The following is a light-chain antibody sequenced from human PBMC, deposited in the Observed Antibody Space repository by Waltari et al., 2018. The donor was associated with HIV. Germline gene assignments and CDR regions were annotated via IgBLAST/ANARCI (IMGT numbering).Light chain of an antibody. CDR2: GVN. V-gene: IGLV2-14*01. Sequence: QSALTQPASVSGSPGQSITISCAGTTSDIGSFDSVSWYQQPPGRAPQLMIFGVNSRPSVVSSRLSGSKSGNTASLTISGLQAEDEANYYCCSYTAIHTLIFGGGTKLTVL. J-gene: IGLJ2*01. CDR3: CSYTAIHTLI. CDR1: TSDIGSFDS.